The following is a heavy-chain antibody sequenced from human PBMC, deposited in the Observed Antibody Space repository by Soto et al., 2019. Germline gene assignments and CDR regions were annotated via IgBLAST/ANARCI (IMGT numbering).Heavy chain of an antibody. CDR2: ISAYNGNT. CDR1: GYTFTSYG. J-gene: IGHJ4*02. Sequence: QVQLVQSGAEVKKPGASVKVSCKASGYTFTSYGISWVRQAPGQGLEWMGWISAYNGNTNYAQKLQGRVTMTTDTATSTAYMELRSLRYDDTAVYYCARERISGYGNIYFDYWGQGTLVTVSS. V-gene: IGHV1-18*01. D-gene: IGHD3-22*01. CDR3: ARERISGYGNIYFDY.